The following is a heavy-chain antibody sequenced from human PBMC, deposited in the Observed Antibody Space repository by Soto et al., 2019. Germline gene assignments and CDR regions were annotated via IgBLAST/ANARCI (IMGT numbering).Heavy chain of an antibody. CDR3: AKLSDSCSYSLSSAFDI. CDR1: GFTLIRYG. V-gene: IGHV3-33*06. J-gene: IGHJ3*02. Sequence: GGPLTLSWACSGFTLIRYGMHRGRQGPGKGLGRVAVIWYAGRNKYYAGSVKGRFTISRDNSKNTLYLQMTGRRAEDTAVYYCAKLSDSCSYSLSSAFDIWGQGTMVTVSS. D-gene: IGHD2-21*01. CDR2: IWYAGRNK.